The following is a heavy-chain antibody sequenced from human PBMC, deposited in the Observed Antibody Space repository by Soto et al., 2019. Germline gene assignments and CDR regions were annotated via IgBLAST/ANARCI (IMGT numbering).Heavy chain of an antibody. CDR2: IYYSGST. V-gene: IGHV4-31*03. Sequence: SETLSLSCTVSGGSSSSGGYYWSWIRQHPGKGLEWIGYIYYSGSTYYNPSLKSRVTISVDTSKNQFSLKLSSVTAADTAVYYCARDRGQIAAAGPYNWFDPWGQGTLVTVSS. J-gene: IGHJ5*02. CDR3: ARDRGQIAAAGPYNWFDP. CDR1: GGSSSSGGYY. D-gene: IGHD6-13*01.